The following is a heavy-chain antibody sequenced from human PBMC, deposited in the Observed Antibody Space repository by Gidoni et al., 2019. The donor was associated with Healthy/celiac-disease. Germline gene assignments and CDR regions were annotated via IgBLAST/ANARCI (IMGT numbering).Heavy chain of an antibody. V-gene: IGHV1-24*01. CDR3: ATDNANWGFPGHNWFDP. CDR2: VDPEDGET. CDR1: GYTLTELS. D-gene: IGHD7-27*01. Sequence: QVQLVQSGAEVKKPGASVTVSCKVSGYTLTELSMHWVRQAPGKGLEWMGGVDPEDGETIYAQKFQGRVTMTEDTSTDTAYMELSSLRSEDTAVYYCATDNANWGFPGHNWFDPWGQGTLVTVSS. J-gene: IGHJ5*02.